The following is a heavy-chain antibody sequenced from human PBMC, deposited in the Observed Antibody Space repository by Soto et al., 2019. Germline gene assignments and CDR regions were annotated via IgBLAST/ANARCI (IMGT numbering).Heavy chain of an antibody. CDR3: ATLYCSTSSCKLDY. J-gene: IGHJ4*02. D-gene: IGHD2-2*01. CDR2: ISADNGNT. V-gene: IGHV1-18*01. CDR1: GYTFTSYG. Sequence: ASVKVSCKASGYTFTSYGISWVRQAPGQGLEWMGWISADNGNTNYAQMLQGRVTMTTDTSTRTAYMELRSLRSDDTAVYYCATLYCSTSSCKLDYWGQGTLVTVYS.